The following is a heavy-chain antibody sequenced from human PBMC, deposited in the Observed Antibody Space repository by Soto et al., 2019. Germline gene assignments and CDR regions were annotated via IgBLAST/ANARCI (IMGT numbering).Heavy chain of an antibody. J-gene: IGHJ4*02. CDR2: FSGGGDTT. D-gene: IGHD3-10*01. V-gene: IGHV3-23*01. Sequence: EVQLLESGGGWVQPVGSLRLSCAASGFTLNNYAMTWVRQAPGKGLEWVSAFSGGGDTTSYADSVKGRFTVSRDGSKNTLYLQMSSLRAEDTALYYCAKGRGGSGSLTPRVDFWGQGTLVTVSS. CDR3: AKGRGGSGSLTPRVDF. CDR1: GFTLNNYA.